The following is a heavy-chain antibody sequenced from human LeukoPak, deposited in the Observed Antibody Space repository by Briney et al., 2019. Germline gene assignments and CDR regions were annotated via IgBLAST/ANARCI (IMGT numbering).Heavy chain of an antibody. CDR1: GFTFSSYA. D-gene: IGHD3-22*01. Sequence: SGGSLRLSCAASGFTFSSYAMSWVRQAPGKGLEWVSAISGNGGGSYYADSVKGRFTISRDNSKNTLYLQMNSLRAEDTAVYYCAKGTKAIVVVNYFDYWGQGTLVTVSS. CDR3: AKGTKAIVVVNYFDY. J-gene: IGHJ4*02. CDR2: ISGNGGGS. V-gene: IGHV3-23*01.